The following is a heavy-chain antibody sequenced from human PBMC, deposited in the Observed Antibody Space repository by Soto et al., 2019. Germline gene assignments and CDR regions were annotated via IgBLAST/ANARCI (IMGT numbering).Heavy chain of an antibody. CDR1: GFTFSSYA. V-gene: IGHV3-23*01. CDR3: AKEGCSSPSCYIDY. J-gene: IGHJ4*02. Sequence: PGGSLRISCAGSGFTFSSYAMTWVRQAPGKGLGCVSVISGSGGSTYYAVSVKGRFTISRDNSKNTLYLQMSSLRADDTAVYYCAKEGCSSPSCYIDYWGQGTLVTVSS. CDR2: ISGSGGST. D-gene: IGHD2-2*02.